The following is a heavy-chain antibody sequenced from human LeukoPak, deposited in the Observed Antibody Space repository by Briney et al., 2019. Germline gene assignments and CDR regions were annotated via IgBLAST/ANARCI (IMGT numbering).Heavy chain of an antibody. CDR3: ASGGVWWEELGDAFDI. CDR1: GFNFRDAW. J-gene: IGHJ3*02. V-gene: IGHV3-15*01. CDR2: IKSKTDGETT. Sequence: GGSLRLSCAASGFNFRDAWMIWVRQAPGKGLEWVGRIKSKTDGETTDYAAPVRGRFTISRDDSVDTLYLQMNSLRAEDTAVYYCASGGVWWEELGDAFDIWGQGTMVTVSS. D-gene: IGHD7-27*01.